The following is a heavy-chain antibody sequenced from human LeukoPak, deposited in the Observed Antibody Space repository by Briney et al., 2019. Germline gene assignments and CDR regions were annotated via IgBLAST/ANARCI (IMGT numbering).Heavy chain of an antibody. CDR3: ATPTEYCSSTSCYFY. CDR2: IYHSGSI. J-gene: IGHJ4*02. V-gene: IGHV4-30-2*03. D-gene: IGHD2-2*01. Sequence: SETLSLTCTVSGGSISSDDYYWSWIRQPPGKGLQWIGYIYHSGSIYYNPSLKSRVTISVDTSKNQFSLKLSSVTAADTAVYYCATPTEYCSSTSCYFYWGQGTLVTVSS. CDR1: GGSISSDDYY.